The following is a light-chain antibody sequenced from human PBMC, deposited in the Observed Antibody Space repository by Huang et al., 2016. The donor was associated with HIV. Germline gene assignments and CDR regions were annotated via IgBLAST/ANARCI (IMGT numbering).Light chain of an antibody. V-gene: IGKV3-11*01. J-gene: IGKJ3*01. CDR1: LSVATD. Sequence: IVLTQSPATLSLSPGERATLSCRASLSVATDLAWYQQKPGQAPRLLIYDASNRATGIPARFSGSGSGTDFTLTISSLEPEDFAVYYCQQRSNWLFTFGPGTKVEI. CDR2: DAS. CDR3: QQRSNWLFT.